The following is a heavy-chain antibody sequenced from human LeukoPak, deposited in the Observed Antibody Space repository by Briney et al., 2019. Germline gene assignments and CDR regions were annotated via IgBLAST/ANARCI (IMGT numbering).Heavy chain of an antibody. V-gene: IGHV3-23*01. J-gene: IGHJ4*02. CDR3: AKDQAGYNFWSDS. D-gene: IGHD3-3*01. CDR2: IGGSGADT. CDR1: GFTFSGYG. Sequence: PGGSLRLSCAASGFTFSGYGMSWVRQAPGKGLEYVSAIGGSGADTYYADSVKGRFTISRDNSKNTLYLQMNSLRADDTAVYYCAKDQAGYNFWSDSWGQGTLVTVSS.